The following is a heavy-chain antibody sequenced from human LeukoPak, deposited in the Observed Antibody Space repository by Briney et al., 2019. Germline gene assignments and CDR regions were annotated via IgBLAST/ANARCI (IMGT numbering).Heavy chain of an antibody. CDR1: GYTFTSYA. J-gene: IGHJ4*02. Sequence: ASVKVSCKASGYTFTSYAMHWVRQAPGQRLEWMGWINAGNGNTKYSQKFQGRVTITRDRSASTAYVELSSLRSEDTAVYYCARGGVPGYYYDSSGYYYHYFDYWGQGTLVTVSS. D-gene: IGHD3-22*01. CDR2: INAGNGNT. CDR3: ARGGVPGYYYDSSGYYYHYFDY. V-gene: IGHV1-3*01.